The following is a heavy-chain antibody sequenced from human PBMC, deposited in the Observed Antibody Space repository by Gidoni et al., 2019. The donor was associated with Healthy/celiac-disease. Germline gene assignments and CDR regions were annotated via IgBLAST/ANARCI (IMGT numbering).Heavy chain of an antibody. D-gene: IGHD6-6*01. J-gene: IGHJ6*02. CDR2: IRSKAYGWTT. CDR3: TRHSIASYYYYGMDV. CDR1: GFPFGDCA. Sequence: VQLVESGGGLVEPGLSLRLSCTASGFPFGDCAMSWFRQAPGEGLVSVGCIRSKAYGWTTEFAASVKGSFNNSRDESKSIVYLQMTSLKTEDTAVYYFTRHSIASYYYYGMDVWGQGTTVTVSS. V-gene: IGHV3-49*03.